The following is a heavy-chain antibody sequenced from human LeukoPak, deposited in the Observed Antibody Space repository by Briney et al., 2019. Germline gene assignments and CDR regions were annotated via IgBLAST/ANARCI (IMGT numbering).Heavy chain of an antibody. CDR3: ARGGVLRVPAARGNNWFDP. V-gene: IGHV1-2*02. CDR2: INPNSGGT. D-gene: IGHD2-2*01. J-gene: IGHJ5*02. CDR1: GYTFTGYY. Sequence: ASVKVSCKASGYTFTGYYMHWVRQAPGQGLEWMGWINPNSGGTNYAQKFQGRVTMTRDTSISTAYMELSRLRSDDTAVYYCARGGVLRVPAARGNNWFDPWGQGTPVTVSS.